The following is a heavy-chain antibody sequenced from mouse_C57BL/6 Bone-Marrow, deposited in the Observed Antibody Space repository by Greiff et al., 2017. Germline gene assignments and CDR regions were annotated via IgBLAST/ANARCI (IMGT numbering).Heavy chain of an antibody. Sequence: VQLQQSGTVLARPGASVKMSCKTSGYTFTSYWMHWVKQRPGQGLEWIGAIYPGNSDTSYNQKFKGKAKLTAVTSASTAYMELSSLTNEDSAVYYGTKESMITTLFDYWGQGTTRTVSS. J-gene: IGHJ2*01. CDR2: IYPGNSDT. V-gene: IGHV1-5*01. CDR1: GYTFTSYW. CDR3: TKESMITTLFDY. D-gene: IGHD2-4*01.